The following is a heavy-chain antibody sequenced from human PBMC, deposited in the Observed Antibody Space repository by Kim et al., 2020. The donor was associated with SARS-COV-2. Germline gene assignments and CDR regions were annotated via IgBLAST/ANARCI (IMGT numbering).Heavy chain of an antibody. V-gene: IGHV3-30*19. CDR3: AREVGVSLQTSSYFYGL. J-gene: IGHJ6*01. CDR1: GFNFSAYG. D-gene: IGHD1-26*01. CDR2: ISYDGSNT. Sequence: GGSLRLSCATSGFNFSAYGFHWVRQAPNKGLEWVAVISYDGSNTLYAPSVKGRLTISRDNSKSTLHLQLNRLRVEETAVYYCAREVGVSLQTSSYFYGL.